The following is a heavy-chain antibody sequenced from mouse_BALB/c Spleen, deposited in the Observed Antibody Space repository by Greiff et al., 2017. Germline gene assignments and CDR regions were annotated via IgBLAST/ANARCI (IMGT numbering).Heavy chain of an antibody. CDR1: GFNIKDYY. CDR2: IDPENGDT. V-gene: IGHV14-4*02. D-gene: IGHD1-2*01. Sequence: EVQLQQSGAELVRSGASVKLSCTASGFNIKDYYMHWVKQRPEQGLEWIGWIDPENGDTEYAPKFQGKATMTADTSSNTAYLQLSSLTSEDTAVYYCNAGFITIDYWGQGTTLTVSS. J-gene: IGHJ2*01. CDR3: NAGFITIDY.